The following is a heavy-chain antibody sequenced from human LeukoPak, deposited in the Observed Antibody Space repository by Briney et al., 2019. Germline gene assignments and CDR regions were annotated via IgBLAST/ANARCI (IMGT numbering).Heavy chain of an antibody. V-gene: IGHV4-59*08. Sequence: SETLSLTCPVSGDSIISYSWSWIGQPPGKGLEWIGVIYNSGSTKYNPSLKSRVTISVDTSKNQFSLKLSSVTAADTAVYYCARYGSRNSHFDYWGQGTLVTVSS. CDR2: IYNSGST. CDR1: GDSIISYS. J-gene: IGHJ4*02. CDR3: ARYGSRNSHFDY. D-gene: IGHD3-10*01.